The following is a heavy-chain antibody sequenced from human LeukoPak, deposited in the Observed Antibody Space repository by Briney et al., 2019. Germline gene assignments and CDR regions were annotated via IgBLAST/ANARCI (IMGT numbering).Heavy chain of an antibody. D-gene: IGHD5-18*01. CDR1: GFTFSSYW. J-gene: IGHJ4*02. CDR3: ARDLHVDTAMAWDY. Sequence: GGSLRLSCAASGFTFSSYWMSWVRQAPGKGLEWVSYISSSSSTIYYADSVKGRFTISRDNAKNSLYLQMNSLRAEDTAVYYCARDLHVDTAMAWDYWGQGTLVTVSS. V-gene: IGHV3-48*04. CDR2: ISSSSSTI.